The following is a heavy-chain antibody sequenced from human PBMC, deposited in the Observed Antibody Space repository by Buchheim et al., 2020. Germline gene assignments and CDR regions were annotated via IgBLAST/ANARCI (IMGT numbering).Heavy chain of an antibody. Sequence: QVQLQESGPGLVKPSQTLSLTCTVSGGSISSGSYYWSWIRQPAGKGLEWIGRIYTSGSTNYNPSLKSRVTISVDTSKNQFSLKLSSVTAADTAVYYCARGEDSGYDLGGNFDYWGQGTL. J-gene: IGHJ4*02. V-gene: IGHV4-61*02. CDR3: ARGEDSGYDLGGNFDY. D-gene: IGHD5-12*01. CDR1: GGSISSGSYY. CDR2: IYTSGST.